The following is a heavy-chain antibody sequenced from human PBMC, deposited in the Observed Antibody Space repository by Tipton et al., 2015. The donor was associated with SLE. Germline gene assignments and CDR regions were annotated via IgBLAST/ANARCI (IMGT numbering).Heavy chain of an antibody. J-gene: IGHJ4*02. CDR2: IYYSGNT. V-gene: IGHV4-39*01. Sequence: TLSLTCTVSGGSISISSHFWGWIRQPPEKGLEWIGSIYYSGNTYYNPSLKSRVSVSIDSSKNQFSLRLTSVTAADTAVYYCARGSPSGTTRLDYWGQGTLVTVSS. CDR3: ARGSPSGTTRLDY. D-gene: IGHD1-7*01. CDR1: GGSISISSHF.